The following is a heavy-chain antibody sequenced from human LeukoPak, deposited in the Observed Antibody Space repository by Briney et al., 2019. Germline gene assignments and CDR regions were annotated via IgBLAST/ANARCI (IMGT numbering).Heavy chain of an antibody. Sequence: ASVKVSCKASGYIFTGYYIHWVRQAPGQGLEWMGWINPNSGGTNYAQKFQGRVTMTRDTSISTAYMELSRLRSDDTAVYYCARDWYSSSWYLPHPGYWGQGTLVTVSS. CDR2: INPNSGGT. CDR1: GYIFTGYY. D-gene: IGHD6-13*01. J-gene: IGHJ4*02. V-gene: IGHV1-2*02. CDR3: ARDWYSSSWYLPHPGY.